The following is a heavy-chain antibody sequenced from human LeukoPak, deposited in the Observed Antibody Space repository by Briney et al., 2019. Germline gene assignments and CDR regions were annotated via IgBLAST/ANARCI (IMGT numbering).Heavy chain of an antibody. D-gene: IGHD3-22*01. J-gene: IGHJ4*02. CDR2: ISGSGGST. CDR1: GLTFSSYA. V-gene: IGHV3-23*01. CDR3: AKTYYYDSSGYRGGFDY. Sequence: GGSLRLSCAASGLTFSSYAMSWVRQAPGKGLEWVSAISGSGGSTYYADSVKGRFTISRDNSKNTLYLQMNSLRAEDTAVYYCAKTYYYDSSGYRGGFDYWGQGTLVTVSS.